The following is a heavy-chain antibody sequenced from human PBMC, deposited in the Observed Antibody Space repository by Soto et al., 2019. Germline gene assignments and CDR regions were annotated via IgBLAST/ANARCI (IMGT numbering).Heavy chain of an antibody. V-gene: IGHV4-59*08. Sequence: PSETLSLTCTVSCISITSSYWNWFRQSPGKGLEWIGQISDRGDINYNPPLESRVAISTDTSKNQVSLTLTAVNAADTAVYFCARGRHWFGPGGQGILVTVS. J-gene: IGHJ5*02. CDR3: ARGRHWFGP. CDR1: CISITSSY. CDR2: ISDRGDI.